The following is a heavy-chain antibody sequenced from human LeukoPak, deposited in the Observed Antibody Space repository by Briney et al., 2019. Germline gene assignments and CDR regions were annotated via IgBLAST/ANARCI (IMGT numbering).Heavy chain of an antibody. Sequence: GGSLRLSCAASGVTFGSYDMSWVRQAPGKGLEWVSAISGSGGSTYYADSVNGRFTISRDNSKNTLYLQMNSLRAEDTAVYYCAKADRYSYGYWGQGTLVTVSS. V-gene: IGHV3-23*01. CDR1: GVTFGSYD. CDR2: ISGSGGST. J-gene: IGHJ4*02. D-gene: IGHD5-18*01. CDR3: AKADRYSYGY.